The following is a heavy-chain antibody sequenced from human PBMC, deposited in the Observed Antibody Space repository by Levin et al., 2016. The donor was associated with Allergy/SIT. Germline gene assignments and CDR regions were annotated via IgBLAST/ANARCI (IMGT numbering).Heavy chain of an antibody. D-gene: IGHD5-18*01. CDR1: RGSISSGDHY. CDR2: VSYSGNP. Sequence: LRLSCTVSRGSISSGDHYWSWIRQHPGKGLESIAYVSYSGNPYYNPSLQSRVLISLDTSKNQFSLTLSSVTAADTAVYYCARGRGYGYGIDYWGQGTLVTVSS. CDR3: ARGRGYGYGIDY. J-gene: IGHJ4*02. V-gene: IGHV4-31*03.